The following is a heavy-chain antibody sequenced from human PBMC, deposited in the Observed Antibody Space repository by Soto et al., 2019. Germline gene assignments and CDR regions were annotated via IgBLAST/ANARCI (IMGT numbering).Heavy chain of an antibody. D-gene: IGHD6-13*01. CDR3: ARALGSSSWFDY. CDR2: INHSGST. J-gene: IGHJ4*02. Sequence: PSETLSLACSVYGGPFSGYYWSWIRQPPGKGLEWIGEINHSGSTNYNPSLKSRVTISVDTSKNQFSLKLSSVTAADTAVYYCARALGSSSWFDYWGQGTLVTVSS. CDR1: GGPFSGYY. V-gene: IGHV4-34*01.